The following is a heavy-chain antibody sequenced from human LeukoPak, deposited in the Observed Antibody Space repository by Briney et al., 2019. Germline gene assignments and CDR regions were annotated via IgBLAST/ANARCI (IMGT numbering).Heavy chain of an antibody. V-gene: IGHV1-18*01. CDR1: GYTFTSYG. Sequence: ASVKVSCKASGYTFTSYGISWVRQAPGQGLEWMGWIGAYNGNTNYAQKLQGRVTMTTDTSTSTAYMELRSLRSDDTAVYYCARAKDSSGWYYYFDYWGQGTLVTVSS. CDR2: IGAYNGNT. CDR3: ARAKDSSGWYYYFDY. D-gene: IGHD6-19*01. J-gene: IGHJ4*02.